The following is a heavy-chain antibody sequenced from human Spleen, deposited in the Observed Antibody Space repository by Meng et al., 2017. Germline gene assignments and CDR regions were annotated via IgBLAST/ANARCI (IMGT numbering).Heavy chain of an antibody. CDR2: INHSGST. V-gene: IGHV4-34*01. CDR3: ARGPTTMAHDFDY. Sequence: QVQLKQWAQGLLKPSEPLALTCVFSGGSFSDYYWSWIRQPPGKGLEWIGEINHSGSTNYNPSLESRATISVDTSQNNLSLKLSSVTAADSAVYYCARGPTTMAHDFDYWGQGTLVTVSS. D-gene: IGHD4-11*01. J-gene: IGHJ4*02. CDR1: GGSFSDYY.